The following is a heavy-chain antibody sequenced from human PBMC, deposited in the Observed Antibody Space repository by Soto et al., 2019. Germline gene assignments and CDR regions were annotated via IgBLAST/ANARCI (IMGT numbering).Heavy chain of an antibody. J-gene: IGHJ6*02. V-gene: IGHV4-59*01. D-gene: IGHD3-22*01. CDR3: ARAPGGSSGYYYYYYGMAV. CDR2: IYYSGST. CDR1: GGSISSYY. Sequence: PSETLSLTCTVSGGSISSYYWSWIRQPPGKGLEWIGYIYYSGSTNYNPSLKSRVTISVDTSKNQFSLKLSSVTAADTAVYYCARAPGGSSGYYYYYYGMAVWGQGTTVTVSS.